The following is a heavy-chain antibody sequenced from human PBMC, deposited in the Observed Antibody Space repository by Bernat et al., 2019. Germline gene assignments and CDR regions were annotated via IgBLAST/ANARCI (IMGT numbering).Heavy chain of an antibody. D-gene: IGHD1-1*01. J-gene: IGHJ4*02. Sequence: QVQLVQSGAEVRKPGASVRVSCKTSGYTFANYAIHWVRQAPGQRLEWMGWINGGTSHTRDEQKFQGRFTITRDTSASTVYMELSSLRSDDTAVYYCARSTDPAPGWEGRFDYWGQGTQVTVSS. CDR3: ARSTDPAPGWEGRFDY. CDR1: GYTFANYA. CDR2: INGGTSHT. V-gene: IGHV1-3*01.